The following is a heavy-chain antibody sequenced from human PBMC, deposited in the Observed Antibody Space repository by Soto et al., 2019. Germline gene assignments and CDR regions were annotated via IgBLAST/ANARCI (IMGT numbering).Heavy chain of an antibody. CDR2: IYYSVSS. J-gene: IGHJ5*02. CDR1: GDSVTSHY. CDR3: ARTVPNLAAAQFDP. V-gene: IGHV4-59*08. Sequence: SETLSLTCSFSGDSVTSHYLTWIRQSPEKGLEWIGYIYYSVSSYYNPSLKSRFTISVDASKNQFSLKLSSVTAADTAVYYCARTVPNLAAAQFDPWGQGTLVTVSS. D-gene: IGHD6-13*01.